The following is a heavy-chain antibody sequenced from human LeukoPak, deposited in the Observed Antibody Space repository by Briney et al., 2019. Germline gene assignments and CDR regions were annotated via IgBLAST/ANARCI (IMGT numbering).Heavy chain of an antibody. CDR3: AKDFYYDSRGYYFDAFDI. CDR1: GFTFSSYG. D-gene: IGHD3-22*01. J-gene: IGHJ3*02. CDR2: IRYDGSNK. Sequence: GGSLRLSCAASGFTFSSYGMHWVRQAPGKGLEWVAFIRYDGSNKYYADSVKGRFTISRDNSKNTLYLQMNSLRAEDTAVYYCAKDFYYDSRGYYFDAFDIWGQGTMVTVSS. V-gene: IGHV3-30*02.